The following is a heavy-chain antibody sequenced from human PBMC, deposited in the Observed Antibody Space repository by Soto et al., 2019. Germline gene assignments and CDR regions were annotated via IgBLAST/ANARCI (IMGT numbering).Heavy chain of an antibody. CDR3: AKGSTMVRGFVNYFDY. CDR1: GFTFDDYA. D-gene: IGHD3-10*01. J-gene: IGHJ4*02. CDR2: ISWNSGSI. Sequence: GGSLRLSCAASGFTFDDYAMHWVRQAPGKGLEWVSGISWNSGSIGYADSVKGRFTISRDNAKNSLYLQMNSLRAEDTALYYCAKGSTMVRGFVNYFDYWGQGTLVTVSS. V-gene: IGHV3-9*01.